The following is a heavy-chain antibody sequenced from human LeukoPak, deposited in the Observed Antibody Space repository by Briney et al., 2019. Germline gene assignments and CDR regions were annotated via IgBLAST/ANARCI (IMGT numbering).Heavy chain of an antibody. Sequence: PGGSLRLSCAVSGITLSNYGMSWVRQAPGKGLEWVAGLSGSGGGTNYADSVRGRFTISRDNPKNTLYLQMNSLRAEDTAVYFCAKRGVVIRVFLVGFHKEAYYFDSWGQGALVTVFS. CDR3: AKRGVVIRVFLVGFHKEAYYFDS. V-gene: IGHV3-23*01. D-gene: IGHD3-10*01. J-gene: IGHJ4*02. CDR2: LSGSGGGT. CDR1: GITLSNYG.